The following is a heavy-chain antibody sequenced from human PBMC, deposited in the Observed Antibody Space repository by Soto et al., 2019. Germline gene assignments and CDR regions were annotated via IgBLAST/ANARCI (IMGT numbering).Heavy chain of an antibody. D-gene: IGHD3-22*01. CDR1: GFIFSAYG. CDR2: ISYDGNNQ. Sequence: QVQLVESGGGVVQPGRSLRLSCAASGFIFSAYGIHWVRQAPGKGLEWVAVISYDGNNQHYADSVKGRLTISRDNSKNTLFLRMSSLGAEDTAVYYCAKDTYYHDTTGYYVFDYWGQGTLVTVSS. CDR3: AKDTYYHDTTGYYVFDY. J-gene: IGHJ4*02. V-gene: IGHV3-30*18.